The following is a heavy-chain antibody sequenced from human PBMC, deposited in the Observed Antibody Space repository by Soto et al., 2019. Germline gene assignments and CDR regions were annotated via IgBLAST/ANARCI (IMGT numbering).Heavy chain of an antibody. J-gene: IGHJ6*02. CDR2: IIDSGGST. V-gene: IGHV3-23*01. CDR1: GFTFSSCA. CDR3: AKGRSYYYYYGVDV. Sequence: GGSLRLSCAASGFTFSSCAMGWVRQAPWKGLEWVSDIIDSGGSTYYADSVKGRFTISRDNSKSTLYLQMNSLRAEDTALYYCAKGRSYYYYYGVDVWGQGTTVTVPS.